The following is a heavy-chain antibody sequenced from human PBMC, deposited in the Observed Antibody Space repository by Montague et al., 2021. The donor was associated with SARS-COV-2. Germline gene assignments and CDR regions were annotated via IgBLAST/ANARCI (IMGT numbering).Heavy chain of an antibody. CDR2: ISYSGST. D-gene: IGHD3-10*01. Sequence: SETLSLTCTVSGGSISSTSYYWGWIRQPPGTGLEWIGSISYSGSTYYQSSLKSRATISVDTSKNQFSLRLSSVTAADTAVYYCARHITGSGNAFDIWGQGTMVTVSS. CDR3: ARHITGSGNAFDI. J-gene: IGHJ3*02. V-gene: IGHV4-39*01. CDR1: GGSISSTSYY.